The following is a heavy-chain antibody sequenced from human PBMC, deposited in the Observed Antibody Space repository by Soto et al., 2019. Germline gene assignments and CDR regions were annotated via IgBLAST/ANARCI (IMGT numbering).Heavy chain of an antibody. CDR2: ISAYNGNT. J-gene: IGHJ4*02. CDR3: ARVAVGYCSSTSCYVYYYFDY. D-gene: IGHD2-2*01. V-gene: IGHV1-18*01. CDR1: GYTFTSYG. Sequence: GASVKVSCKASGYTFTSYGISWVRQAPGQGLEWMGWISAYNGNTNYAQKLQGRVTMTTDTSTSTAYMELRSLRSDDTAVYYCARVAVGYCSSTSCYVYYYFDYWGQGTLVTVSS.